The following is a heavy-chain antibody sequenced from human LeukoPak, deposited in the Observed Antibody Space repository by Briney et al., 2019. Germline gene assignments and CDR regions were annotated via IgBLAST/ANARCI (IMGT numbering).Heavy chain of an antibody. V-gene: IGHV3-33*01. CDR2: IWYDESNK. J-gene: IGHJ4*02. CDR1: GFSSYG. D-gene: IGHD3-10*01. CDR3: ARDRGARYYDY. Sequence: PGRSLRLSCAASGFSSYGMHWVRQAPGKGLEWVAVIWYDESNKYYADSVKGRFTISRDNSRNTLYLQMNSLRAEDTAVYYCARDRGARYYDYWGQGTQVSVSS.